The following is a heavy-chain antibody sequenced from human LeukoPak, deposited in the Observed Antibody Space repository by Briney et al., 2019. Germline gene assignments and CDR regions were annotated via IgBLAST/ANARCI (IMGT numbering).Heavy chain of an antibody. D-gene: IGHD3-3*01. J-gene: IGHJ4*02. CDR3: ARCAANYDFWSGYYRGFDY. V-gene: IGHV4-34*01. CDR2: INRSGST. CDR1: GESFRGYY. Sequence: SEILSLTCAVYGESFRGYYWSWIRHPPWKGREWLVEINRSGSTNYNPSLKSRVTISVDTSKNQFSLKLSSVTAADTAVYYCARCAANYDFWSGYYRGFDYWGQGTLVTVSS.